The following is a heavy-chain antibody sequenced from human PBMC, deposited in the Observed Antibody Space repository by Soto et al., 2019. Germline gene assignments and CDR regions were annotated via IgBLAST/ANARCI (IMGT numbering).Heavy chain of an antibody. CDR2: IYWDDDK. V-gene: IGHV2-5*02. D-gene: IGHD2-21*02. CDR3: IQSRCGGDCLQSYASYYYYGMDV. Sequence: SGPTLVNPTQTLTLTCTFSGFSLSTSGVGVGWIRQPPGKALEWLALIYWDDDKRYSPSLRSRLTITKDTSKNQVVLTMTNMDPVDTATYYCIQSRCGGDCLQSYASYYYYGMDVWGKGTTVTVPQ. CDR1: GFSLSTSGVG. J-gene: IGHJ6*04.